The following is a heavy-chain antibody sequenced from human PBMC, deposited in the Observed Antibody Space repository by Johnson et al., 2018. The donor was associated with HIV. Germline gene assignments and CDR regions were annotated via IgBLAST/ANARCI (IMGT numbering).Heavy chain of an antibody. D-gene: IGHD3-22*01. Sequence: QVQLVESGGGLVKPGGSLRLSCAASGFSFSDYYMSWIRQAPGKGLEWVSYISSSGSTIYYADSVVKGRFTISRDNAKNSLYLQMNSLRAEDTALYYCARTITMIVVDIRANNDALDIWGQGTMVTVSS. CDR1: GFSFSDYY. V-gene: IGHV3-11*01. CDR3: ARTITMIVVDIRANNDALDI. J-gene: IGHJ3*02. CDR2: ISSSGSTI.